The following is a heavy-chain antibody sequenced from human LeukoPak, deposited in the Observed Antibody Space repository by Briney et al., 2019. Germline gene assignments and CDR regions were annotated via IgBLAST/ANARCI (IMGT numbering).Heavy chain of an antibody. CDR3: ARHSSMTTANLDP. Sequence: SETLSLTCSVSGGSISSSSYYWGWIRQSPGKGLEWIGSIYYSGSTYYNPSLKSRVTISVDTSKKQFSLKLSSVTAADTAVYYCARHSSMTTANLDPWGQGTLVTVSS. CDR1: GGSISSSSYY. J-gene: IGHJ5*02. D-gene: IGHD4-17*01. V-gene: IGHV4-39*01. CDR2: IYYSGST.